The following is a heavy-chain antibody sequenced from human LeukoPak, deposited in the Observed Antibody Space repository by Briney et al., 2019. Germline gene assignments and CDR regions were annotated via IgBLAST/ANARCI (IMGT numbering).Heavy chain of an antibody. D-gene: IGHD3-16*01. Sequence: PGGSLRLSCAASGFTFSSYAMHWVRQAPGKGLEYVSAISSNGGSTYYANSVKGRFTISRDNSKNTLYLQMGSLRAEDMAVYYCARQGVPAHYYYYMDVWGKGTTVTVS. CDR3: ARQGVPAHYYYYMDV. V-gene: IGHV3-64*01. CDR2: ISSNGGST. CDR1: GFTFSSYA. J-gene: IGHJ6*03.